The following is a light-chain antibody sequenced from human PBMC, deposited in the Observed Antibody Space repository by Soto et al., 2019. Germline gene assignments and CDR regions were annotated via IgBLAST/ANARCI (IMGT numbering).Light chain of an antibody. CDR1: SSDVGGYNY. V-gene: IGLV2-8*01. CDR2: EVS. CDR3: SSYAGSNNHVV. Sequence: QSVLTQPPSASGSPGQSVTISCTGTSSDVGGYNYVSWYQQHPGKAPKLMIYEVSKRPSGVPDCFSGSKSGNTASLTVSGLQAEDEADYYCSSYAGSNNHVVFGGGTKVTVL. J-gene: IGLJ2*01.